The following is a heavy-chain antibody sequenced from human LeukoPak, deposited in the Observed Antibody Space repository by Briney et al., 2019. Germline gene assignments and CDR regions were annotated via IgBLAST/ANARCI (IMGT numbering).Heavy chain of an antibody. Sequence: PSETLSLTCTVSGGSISSSSYYWGWIRQPPGKGLEWIGSIYYSGSTYYNPSLKSRVAISVDTSKKQFSLKLSSVTAADTAVYYCARPQRKGGRDNFDYWGQGTLVTVSS. CDR3: ARPQRKGGRDNFDY. CDR1: GGSISSSSYY. V-gene: IGHV4-39*07. D-gene: IGHD1-1*01. J-gene: IGHJ4*02. CDR2: IYYSGST.